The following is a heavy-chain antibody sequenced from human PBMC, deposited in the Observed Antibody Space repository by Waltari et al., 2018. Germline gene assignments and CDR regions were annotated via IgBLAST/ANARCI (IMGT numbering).Heavy chain of an antibody. J-gene: IGHJ4*02. CDR2: ISSSGSI. CDR1: GDSIKSSTYN. V-gene: IGHV4-39*07. CDR3: ARAAPYTTDGFDS. Sequence: QLQLQESGPGLVKPSETLSLTCTVSGDSIKSSTYNWAWVRQPPGKGLEYIVSISSSGSIYYNPALMSRVTISVDSSKNQFSLDFTSVTAADTAVYYGARAAPYTTDGFDSWGQGTLVTVSS. D-gene: IGHD1-1*01.